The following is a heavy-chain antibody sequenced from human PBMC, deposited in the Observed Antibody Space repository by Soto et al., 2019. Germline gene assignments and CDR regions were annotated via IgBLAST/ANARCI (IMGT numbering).Heavy chain of an antibody. J-gene: IGHJ4*02. CDR3: GKDLGRVWQWLTY. CDR1: GFTFSSYG. CDR2: ISYDGSNK. Sequence: QVQLVESGGGVVQPGRSLRLSCAASGFTFSSYGMHWVRQAPGKGLEWVAVISYDGSNKYYADSVKGRFTISRDNSKNTLYLQMNSLRAEDTAVYYCGKDLGRVWQWLTYWGQGTLVTVSS. V-gene: IGHV3-30*18. D-gene: IGHD6-19*01.